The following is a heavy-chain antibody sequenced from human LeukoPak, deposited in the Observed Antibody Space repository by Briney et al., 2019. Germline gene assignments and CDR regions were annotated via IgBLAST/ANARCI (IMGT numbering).Heavy chain of an antibody. CDR1: GGSISSYY. CDR2: IYYSGST. CDR3: ARDGSYYDSSGYLDY. D-gene: IGHD3-22*01. Sequence: PSETLSLTCTVSGGSISSYYWSWIRQPPGKGLEWIGYIYYSGSTNYNPSLKSRVTMSVDTSKNQFSLKLSSVTAADTAVYYCARDGSYYDSSGYLDYWGQGTLVTVSS. J-gene: IGHJ4*02. V-gene: IGHV4-59*12.